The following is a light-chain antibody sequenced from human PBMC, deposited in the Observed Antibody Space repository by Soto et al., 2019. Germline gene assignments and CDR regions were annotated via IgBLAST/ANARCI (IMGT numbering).Light chain of an antibody. Sequence: DIQMTQSPSSLSASVGVRVTITCRASQDISNYLAWYQQKPGKVPKLLIYGASTLQSGVPSRFSGSGSGTDFTLTISSLQTEDVATYYCQNYNRAPWTFGQGTKVESK. CDR2: GAS. V-gene: IGKV1-27*01. CDR3: QNYNRAPWT. J-gene: IGKJ1*01. CDR1: QDISNY.